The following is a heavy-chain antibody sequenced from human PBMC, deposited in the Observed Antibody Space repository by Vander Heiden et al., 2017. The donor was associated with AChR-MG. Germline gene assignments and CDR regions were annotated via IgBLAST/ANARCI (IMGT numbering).Heavy chain of an antibody. Sequence: QVTLKESGPVLVKPTETLTLTCTVSGFSLSNARMGVSWIRQPPGKALEWLAHIFSNDEKSYSTSLKSRLTISKDTSKSQVVLTMTNMDPVDTATYYCARIVSWWLPYPGGFNYYYGMDVWGQGTTVTVSS. CDR2: IFSNDEK. J-gene: IGHJ6*02. CDR3: ARIVSWWLPYPGGFNYYYGMDV. D-gene: IGHD2-15*01. V-gene: IGHV2-26*01. CDR1: GFSLSNARMG.